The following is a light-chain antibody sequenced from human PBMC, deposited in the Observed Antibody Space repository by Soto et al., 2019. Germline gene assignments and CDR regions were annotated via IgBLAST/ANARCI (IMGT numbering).Light chain of an antibody. CDR3: QRYNNWPLT. CDR1: QTVTRN. CDR2: DTS. V-gene: IGKV3-15*01. Sequence: EIVLTQSPGTLSLSPGERATLSCRASQTVTRNYLAWHQQKPGQTPRLLIYDTSTRATGVPARFSGSRSGTEFTLTINSLQSEDFAVYYCQRYNNWPLTFGGGTKV. J-gene: IGKJ4*01.